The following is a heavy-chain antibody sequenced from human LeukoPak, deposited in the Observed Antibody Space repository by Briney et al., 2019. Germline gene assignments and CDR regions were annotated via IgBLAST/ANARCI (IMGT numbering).Heavy chain of an antibody. CDR3: VNGWVAAGTGFDY. CDR1: GFTFSSYA. Sequence: QAGGSLRLSCAASGFTFSSYAMHWVRQAPGKGLEYVSAISSNGGSTYYADSVKGRFTISRDNSKNTLYLQMSSLRAEDTAVYYCVNGWVAAGTGFDYWGQGTLVTVSS. J-gene: IGHJ4*02. V-gene: IGHV3-64D*09. D-gene: IGHD6-13*01. CDR2: ISSNGGST.